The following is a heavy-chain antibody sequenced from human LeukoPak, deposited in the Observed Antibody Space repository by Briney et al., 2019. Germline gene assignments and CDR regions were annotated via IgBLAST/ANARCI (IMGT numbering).Heavy chain of an antibody. CDR3: ARHRIPYGDGVDS. V-gene: IGHV4-39*07. CDR1: GSSIRVSNYY. D-gene: IGHD4-17*01. CDR2: VYYSGST. Sequence: PSETLSLTCSVSGSSIRVSNYYWAWIRQPPGNRLEWIGNVYYSGSTRYNPSLKSRLTISIDTSKSQFSLKLSSVTAADTAIYYCARHRIPYGDGVDSWGQGSLVTVSS. J-gene: IGHJ4*02.